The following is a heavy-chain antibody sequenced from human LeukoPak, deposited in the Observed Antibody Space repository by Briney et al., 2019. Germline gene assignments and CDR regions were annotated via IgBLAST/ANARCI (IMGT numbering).Heavy chain of an antibody. Sequence: ASVKVSCTASGYTFTSYTMHWVRQAPGQRLEWMGWINAGNGNTKYSQKFQGRVTITRDTSVSTAYMELSSLRSEDTAVYYCARDRNIAVAGYYFDYWGQGTLVTVSS. CDR1: GYTFTSYT. CDR3: ARDRNIAVAGYYFDY. V-gene: IGHV1-3*01. D-gene: IGHD6-19*01. CDR2: INAGNGNT. J-gene: IGHJ4*02.